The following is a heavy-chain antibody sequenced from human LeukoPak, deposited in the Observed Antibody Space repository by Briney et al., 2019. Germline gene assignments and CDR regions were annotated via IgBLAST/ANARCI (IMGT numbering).Heavy chain of an antibody. CDR3: ARGSVTYYDILTGYYRTKYYYGMDV. V-gene: IGHV1-8*01. J-gene: IGHJ6*02. CDR2: MNPNSGNT. Sequence: ASVKVSCTASGYTFTSYDINWVRQATGQGLEWMGWMNPNSGNTGYAQKFQGRVTMTRNTSISTAYMELSSLRSEDTAVYYCARGSVTYYDILTGYYRTKYYYGMDVWGQGTTVTVSS. D-gene: IGHD3-9*01. CDR1: GYTFTSYD.